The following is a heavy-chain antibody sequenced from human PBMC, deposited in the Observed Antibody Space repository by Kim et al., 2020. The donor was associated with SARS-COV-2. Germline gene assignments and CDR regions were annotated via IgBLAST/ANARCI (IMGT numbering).Heavy chain of an antibody. J-gene: IGHJ6*02. CDR3: ARARGANYYYGMGV. Sequence: GGSMRLSCAASGFTFSSYAMHWVRQAPGKGLEWVAVISYDGSNKYYADSVKGRFTISRDNSKNTLYLQMNSLRAEDTAGYYCARARGANYYYGMGVWGQGTTVTVSS. D-gene: IGHD3-10*01. CDR1: GFTFSSYA. V-gene: IGHV3-30-3*01. CDR2: ISYDGSNK.